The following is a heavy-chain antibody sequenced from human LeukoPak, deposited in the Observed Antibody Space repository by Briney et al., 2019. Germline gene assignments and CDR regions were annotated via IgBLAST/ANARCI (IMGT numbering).Heavy chain of an antibody. V-gene: IGHV3-21*01. D-gene: IGHD2-15*01. CDR3: ARVRGYCSGGSCYGDYYYYGMDV. CDR2: ISSSSSNI. Sequence: PGGSLRLSCGDSEFTFTKYSMNWVRQAPGEGLEWISSISSSSSNIYYADSVKGRFTISRDNAKNSLYLQMNSLRAEDTAVYYCARVRGYCSGGSCYGDYYYYGMDVWGQGTTVTVSS. J-gene: IGHJ6*02. CDR1: EFTFTKYS.